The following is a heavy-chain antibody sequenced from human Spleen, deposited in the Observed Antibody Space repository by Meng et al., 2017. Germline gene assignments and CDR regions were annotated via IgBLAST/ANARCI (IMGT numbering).Heavy chain of an antibody. V-gene: IGHV1-18*01. CDR3: ARGTPGRSYSDY. D-gene: IGHD3-10*01. CDR1: DYTFTGYG. J-gene: IGHJ4*02. CDR2: LGAHDGDT. Sequence: QVHLVQSGAEVKKPGASVQVSCKASDYTFTGYGVSWVRQAPGQGLEWMAWLGAHDGDTSHAPKFQGRVTVSADRPTATAYMELRSLRSDDTAVYYCARGTPGRSYSDYWGQGTLVTVSS.